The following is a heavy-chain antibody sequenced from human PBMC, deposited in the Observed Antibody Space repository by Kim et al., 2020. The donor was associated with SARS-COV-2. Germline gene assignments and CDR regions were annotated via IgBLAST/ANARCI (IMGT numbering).Heavy chain of an antibody. J-gene: IGHJ4*02. CDR2: IYYSGST. CDR3: ARGRYYFDY. V-gene: IGHV4-59*13. Sequence: SETLSLTCTVSGGSISSYYWSWIRQPPGKGLEWIGYIYYSGSTNYNPSLKSRVTISVDTSKNQFSLKLSSVTAADTAVYYCARGRYYFDYWGQGTLVTVSS. CDR1: GGSISSYY.